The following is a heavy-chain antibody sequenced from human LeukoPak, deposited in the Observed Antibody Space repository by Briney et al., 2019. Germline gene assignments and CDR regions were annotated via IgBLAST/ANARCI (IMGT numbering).Heavy chain of an antibody. J-gene: IGHJ4*02. CDR1: GFTLRRCW. V-gene: IGHV3-74*01. Sequence: GGSQRLSCATSGFTLRRCWMLWVRDPPGKGLVWVSRINSDATNTNYADSVKGRFTISRDNTKNTVYLQMNSLGAEDTAVYYCARGGWGSSVHFDTWGQGALVTVSS. D-gene: IGHD3-10*01. CDR3: ARGGWGSSVHFDT. CDR2: INSDATNT.